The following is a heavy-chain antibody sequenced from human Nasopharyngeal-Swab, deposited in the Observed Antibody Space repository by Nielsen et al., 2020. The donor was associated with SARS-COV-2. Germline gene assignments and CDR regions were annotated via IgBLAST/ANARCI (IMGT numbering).Heavy chain of an antibody. J-gene: IGHJ6*02. CDR3: AKDNYYDSRSPEVVYGMDV. CDR1: GFTFDDYA. D-gene: IGHD3-10*01. V-gene: IGHV3-9*01. CDR2: ISWNSGNI. Sequence: GGSLRLSCAASGFTFDDYAMHWVRQAPGKGLEWVSGISWNSGNIAYADSVKSRFTISRDNAKNSLYLQVNSLRVEDTALYFCAKDNYYDSRSPEVVYGMDVWGQGTTVTVSS.